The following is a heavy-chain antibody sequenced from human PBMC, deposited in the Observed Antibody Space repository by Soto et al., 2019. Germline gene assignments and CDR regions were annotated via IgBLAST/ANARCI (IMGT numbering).Heavy chain of an antibody. CDR1: GFTFSSYS. Sequence: EVQLVESGGGLVKPGGSLRLSCAASGFTFSSYSMNWVRQAPGKGLEWVSSISSSSSYIYYAESVKGRFTISRDNAKNSLYLKMNSLRDEDTAVYYCARVLDSLTGYVDYWGQGTLVTVSS. CDR2: ISSSSSYI. D-gene: IGHD3-9*01. J-gene: IGHJ4*02. CDR3: ARVLDSLTGYVDY. V-gene: IGHV3-21*01.